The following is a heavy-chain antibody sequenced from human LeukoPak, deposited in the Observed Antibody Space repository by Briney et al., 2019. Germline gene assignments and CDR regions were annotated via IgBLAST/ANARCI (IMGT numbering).Heavy chain of an antibody. V-gene: IGHV1-46*01. Sequence: ASVKVSCKASGYTFTIYNMHWVRQAPGQGLERMGTINPSGGSTSYAQKFQGRVTMTRDTSSSTVYMELSSLRSEDTAVYYCAREGQVAAGDYWGQGTLVTVSS. D-gene: IGHD6-13*01. J-gene: IGHJ4*02. CDR3: AREGQVAAGDY. CDR2: INPSGGST. CDR1: GYTFTIYN.